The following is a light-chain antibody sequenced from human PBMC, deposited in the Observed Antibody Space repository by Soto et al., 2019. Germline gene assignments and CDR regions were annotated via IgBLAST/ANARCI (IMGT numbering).Light chain of an antibody. V-gene: IGLV2-14*01. Sequence: QSALTQPASVSASPGQSITISCTGTSSDVGGSNFVSWYQQHPGKAPKLIIYEVSNRPSGVSNRFSGSKSGNTASLTISGLQAEDEADYYCSSYTSSSTLFGGGTKLTVL. J-gene: IGLJ3*02. CDR3: SSYTSSSTL. CDR2: EVS. CDR1: SSDVGGSNF.